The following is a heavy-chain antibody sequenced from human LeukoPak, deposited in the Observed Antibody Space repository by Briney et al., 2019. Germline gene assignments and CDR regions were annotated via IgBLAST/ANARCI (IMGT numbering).Heavy chain of an antibody. Sequence: LRLSCAASGFTFSDYYMSWIRQPPGKGLEWIGYIYYSGSTYYNPSLKSRVTISVDTSKNQFSLKLSSVTAADTAVYYCARETNTMIRYFDYWGQGTLVTVSS. CDR1: GFTFSDYY. V-gene: IGHV4-30-4*01. CDR3: ARETNTMIRYFDY. CDR2: IYYSGST. J-gene: IGHJ4*02. D-gene: IGHD3-22*01.